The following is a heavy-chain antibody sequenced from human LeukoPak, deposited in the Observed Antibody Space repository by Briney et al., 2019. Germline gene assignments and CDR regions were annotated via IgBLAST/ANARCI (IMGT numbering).Heavy chain of an antibody. CDR2: ISSSSSTI. J-gene: IGHJ4*02. CDR3: APTTGTTGY. Sequence: GGSLRLPCAASGFTFSSYSMNWVRQAPGKGLEWVSYISSSSSTIYYADSVKGRFTISRDNAKNSLYLQMNSLRAEDTAVYYCAPTTGTTGYWGQGTLVTVSS. V-gene: IGHV3-48*01. CDR1: GFTFSSYS. D-gene: IGHD1-1*01.